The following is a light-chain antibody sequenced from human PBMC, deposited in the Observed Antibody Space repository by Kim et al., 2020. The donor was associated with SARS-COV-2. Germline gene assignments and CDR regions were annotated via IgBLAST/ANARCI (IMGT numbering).Light chain of an antibody. CDR1: QGISKD. CDR2: AAS. Sequence: DIQMTQSPSSLSASVGDRVTITCRASQGISKDLDWYQQKPGNAPKLLIFAASALQSGVPTRFSGSGSGTDFTLTISSLQPEDVATYYCQKYNGAPWTFGQGTKVDIK. CDR3: QKYNGAPWT. J-gene: IGKJ1*01. V-gene: IGKV1-27*01.